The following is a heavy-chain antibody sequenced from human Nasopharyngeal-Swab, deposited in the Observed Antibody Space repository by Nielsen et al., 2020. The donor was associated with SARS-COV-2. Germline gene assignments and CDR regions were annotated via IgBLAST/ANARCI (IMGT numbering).Heavy chain of an antibody. Sequence: GESLKISCAASGFTFSSYAMSWVRQAPGKGLEWVSAISGSGGSTYYADSVKGRFTISRDNSKNTLYLQMNSLRAEDTAVYYCARHRSGYGGMDVWGQGTTVTVSS. J-gene: IGHJ6*02. V-gene: IGHV3-23*01. CDR2: ISGSGGST. CDR3: ARHRSGYGGMDV. CDR1: GFTFSSYA. D-gene: IGHD5-12*01.